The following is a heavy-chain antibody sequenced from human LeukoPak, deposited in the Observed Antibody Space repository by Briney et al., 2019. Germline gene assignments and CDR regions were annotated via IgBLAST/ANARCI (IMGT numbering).Heavy chain of an antibody. V-gene: IGHV3-23*01. CDR1: GFTFSSFA. CDR3: AKSGYNRFDY. D-gene: IGHD5-24*01. CDR2: IFPTSREI. Sequence: PGGSLRLSCAASGFTFSSFAMIWVRQPPGKGLEWVSSIFPTSREIHYADSVRGRFTISRDNSKSTLSLQMNSLRAEDTAIYYCAKSGYNRFDYWGQGTLVTVSS. J-gene: IGHJ4*02.